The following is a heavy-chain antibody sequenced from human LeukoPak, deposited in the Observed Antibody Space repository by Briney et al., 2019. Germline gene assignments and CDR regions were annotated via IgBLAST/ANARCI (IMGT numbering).Heavy chain of an antibody. V-gene: IGHV4-59*01. D-gene: IGHD7-27*01. CDR2: ISYSGST. J-gene: IGHJ4*02. Sequence: SETLSLTCTVSGGSISHCSWSWIRQPPGKGLEWIGYISYSGSTNYNPSLKSRVAISVDTSKNQFSLKLSSVTAADTAVYYCARGWGYFDYWGQGTLVTVSS. CDR3: ARGWGYFDY. CDR1: GGSISHCS.